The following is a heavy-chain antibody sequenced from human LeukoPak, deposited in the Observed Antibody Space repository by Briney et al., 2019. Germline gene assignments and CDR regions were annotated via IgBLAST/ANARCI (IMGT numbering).Heavy chain of an antibody. V-gene: IGHV3-7*05. D-gene: IGHD6-6*01. J-gene: IGHJ4*02. Sequence: GGSLRLSCAASGFSFSRHWMNWVRQAPGKGLEWVANMNPDGSGKYYVDSVKGRFSISRDSAKSSMYLQMDSLRAEDTAVYYCARGIHNSCDYWGQGALVTVSS. CDR2: MNPDGSGK. CDR3: ARGIHNSCDY. CDR1: GFSFSRHW.